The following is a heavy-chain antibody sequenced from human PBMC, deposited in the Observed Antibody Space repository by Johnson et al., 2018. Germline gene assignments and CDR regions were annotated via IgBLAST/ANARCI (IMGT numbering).Heavy chain of an antibody. D-gene: IGHD3-10*01. J-gene: IGHJ3*02. CDR2: ISSSSSYI. V-gene: IGHV3-21*01. CDR3: ARDTHSSGSPPISAFDI. CDR1: GFTFSSYS. Sequence: VQLVQSGGGLVKPGGSLRLSCAASGFTFSSYSMNWVRQAPGKGLEWVSSISSSSSYIYYADSVKGRFTISRDNAKNSLYLQMNRLRAEDTAVYYCARDTHSSGSPPISAFDIWGQGTMVTVSS.